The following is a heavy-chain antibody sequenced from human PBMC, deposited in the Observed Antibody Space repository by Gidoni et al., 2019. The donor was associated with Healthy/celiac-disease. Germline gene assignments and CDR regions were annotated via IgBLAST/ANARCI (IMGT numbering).Heavy chain of an antibody. CDR1: GVTVSSYA. CDR3: ASESPSSSGWPIDY. J-gene: IGHJ4*02. V-gene: IGHV3-30-3*01. Sequence: QVQLVASWGGVVQPGRSLRLSCAASGVTVSSYAMHWVRQAPGKGLEWVTVISYDGSNKYYADSVKGRFTISRDNSKNTLYLQMNSLRAEDTAVYYCASESPSSSGWPIDYWGQGTLVTVSS. CDR2: ISYDGSNK. D-gene: IGHD6-19*01.